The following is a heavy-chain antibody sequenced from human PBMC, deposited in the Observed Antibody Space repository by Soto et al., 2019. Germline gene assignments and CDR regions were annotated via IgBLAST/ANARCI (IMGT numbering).Heavy chain of an antibody. D-gene: IGHD5-12*01. V-gene: IGHV3-33*01. CDR1: GFTFSSYG. J-gene: IGHJ4*02. Sequence: QVQLVESGGGVVQPGRSLRLSCAASGFTFSSYGMHWVRQAPGKGLEWVAVIWYDGSNKYYADSVKGRFTISRDNSKNTLYLQMNSLRAEDTAVYYCARLGYSGYEQYFDYWGQGTLVTVSS. CDR2: IWYDGSNK. CDR3: ARLGYSGYEQYFDY.